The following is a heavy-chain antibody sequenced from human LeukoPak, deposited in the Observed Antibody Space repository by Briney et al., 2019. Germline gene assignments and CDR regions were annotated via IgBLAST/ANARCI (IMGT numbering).Heavy chain of an antibody. Sequence: GGSLRLSCAASGFTFSSYEMNWVRQAPGKGLEWVSYISSSGSTIYYADSVKGRFTISRDNAKNSLYLQMNGLRVEDTAMYYCARYGASGGLDPWGQGTLVTVSS. CDR1: GFTFSSYE. D-gene: IGHD4/OR15-4a*01. V-gene: IGHV3-48*03. J-gene: IGHJ5*02. CDR3: ARYGASGGLDP. CDR2: ISSSGSTI.